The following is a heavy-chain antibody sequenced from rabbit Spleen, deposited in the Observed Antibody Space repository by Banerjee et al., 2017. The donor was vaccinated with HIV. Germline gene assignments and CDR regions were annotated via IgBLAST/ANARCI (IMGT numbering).Heavy chain of an antibody. CDR1: GFSFSSRYY. V-gene: IGHV1S40*01. Sequence: QSLEESGGDLVKPGASLTLTCTASGFSFSSRYYMNWVRQAPGKGLEWIACIAGSSSAFTYSATWAKGRFTCSKTSSTTVTLQMTSLTVADTATYFCARDTGSSFSSYGMDLWGQGTLVTVS. J-gene: IGHJ6*01. CDR2: IAGSSSAFT. CDR3: ARDTGSSFSSYGMDL. D-gene: IGHD8-1*01.